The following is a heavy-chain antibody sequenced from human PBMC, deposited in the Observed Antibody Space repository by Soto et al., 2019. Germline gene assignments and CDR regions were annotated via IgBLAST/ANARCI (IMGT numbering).Heavy chain of an antibody. CDR2: IYYSGST. V-gene: IGHV4-30-4*02. CDR3: ARVGAAAGIFLEDY. D-gene: IGHD6-13*01. Sequence: SDTLSLTCPVSGVSISSGGYCWSWLRPPPGKGLECIGYIYYSGSTYYNPSLKSRVTISVDTSKNQFSLKLSSVTAADTAVYYCARVGAAAGIFLEDYWGQGTLVNGSS. J-gene: IGHJ4*02. CDR1: GVSISSGGYC.